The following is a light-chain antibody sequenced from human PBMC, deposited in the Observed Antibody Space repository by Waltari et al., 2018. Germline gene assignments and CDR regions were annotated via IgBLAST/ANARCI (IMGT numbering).Light chain of an antibody. J-gene: IGLJ2*01. CDR3: QSYDSSLSGVL. CDR1: NSNIGAGSG. CDR2: GTT. Sequence: QSVLTQPPSVSGAPGQRVTISCTGSNSNIGAGSGVHWYQQLPGTAPKLLIYGTTNRPSGVPDRFSGSKSGTSASLAITGLQAEDEADYYCQSYDSSLSGVLFGGGTKLTVL. V-gene: IGLV1-40*01.